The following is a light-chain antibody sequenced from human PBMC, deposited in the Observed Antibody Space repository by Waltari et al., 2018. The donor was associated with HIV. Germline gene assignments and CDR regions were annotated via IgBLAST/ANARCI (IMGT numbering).Light chain of an antibody. Sequence: AIQLTQSPSSLSASVGDRVPITCRASQAISSSLAWYQQKPGKAPNLLIYHASTLESGVPSRFSGSGSGADFTLTISSLQPEDSATYYCQQFNTYPQTFGQGTQLEIK. CDR1: QAISSS. V-gene: IGKV1-13*02. CDR3: QQFNTYPQT. CDR2: HAS. J-gene: IGKJ5*01.